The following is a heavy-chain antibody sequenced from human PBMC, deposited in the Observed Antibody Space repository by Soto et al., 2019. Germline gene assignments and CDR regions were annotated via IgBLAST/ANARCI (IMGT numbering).Heavy chain of an antibody. CDR1: GGSISSTNYY. J-gene: IGHJ5*02. D-gene: IGHD2-2*01. CDR2: IYYSGNT. Sequence: QLQLQESGPGLVKPSETLSLTCIISGGSISSTNYYWGWIRQPPGKGLEWVGSIYYSGNTNYNASLKSRVTISVDTSKNHCALKLSSVTAADTPVHYCVGHQCRVGGPNWFDLWGQGAMVTVTS. CDR3: VGHQCRVGGPNWFDL. V-gene: IGHV4-39*01.